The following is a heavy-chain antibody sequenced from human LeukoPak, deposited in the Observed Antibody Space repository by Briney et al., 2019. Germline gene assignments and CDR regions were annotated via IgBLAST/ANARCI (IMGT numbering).Heavy chain of an antibody. D-gene: IGHD1-26*01. CDR1: GGSINNYY. Sequence: SETLSLTCTVSGGSINNYYASWIREPPGKGLEWIGYIYYSGTTKYNTSLSSRVTISVDTAKNQFSLNLTSVTAADTAVYYCAREGIRGSYYTDWGRGTPVIVSS. J-gene: IGHJ1*01. CDR3: AREGIRGSYYTD. V-gene: IGHV4-59*01. CDR2: IYYSGTT.